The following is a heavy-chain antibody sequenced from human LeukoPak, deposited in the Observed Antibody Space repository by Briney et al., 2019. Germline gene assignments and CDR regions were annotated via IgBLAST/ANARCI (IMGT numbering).Heavy chain of an antibody. CDR1: GFTFSSYS. D-gene: IGHD3-22*01. Sequence: AGGSLRLSCAASGFTFSSYSMNWVRQAPGKGLEWVSYISSSSSTIYYADSVKGRFTISRDNAKNSLYLQMNSLRAEDTAVYYCARDSPYYYDSSGYTLYYYYYMDVWGKGTTVTVSS. J-gene: IGHJ6*03. V-gene: IGHV3-48*01. CDR2: ISSSSSTI. CDR3: ARDSPYYYDSSGYTLYYYYYMDV.